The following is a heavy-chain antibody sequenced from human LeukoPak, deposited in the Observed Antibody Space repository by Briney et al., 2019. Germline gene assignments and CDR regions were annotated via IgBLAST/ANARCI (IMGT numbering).Heavy chain of an antibody. D-gene: IGHD4-17*01. CDR2: IRGSGGST. CDR1: GFTFSSYA. CDR3: AKDPTPYGDHPFDY. V-gene: IGHV3-23*01. Sequence: GASLRLSCAASGFTFSSYAMSWVRQAPGKGLEWVSAIRGSGGSTYYADSVKGRFTISRDNSKNTLYLQMNSLRAEDTAVYYCAKDPTPYGDHPFDYWGQGTLVTVSS. J-gene: IGHJ4*02.